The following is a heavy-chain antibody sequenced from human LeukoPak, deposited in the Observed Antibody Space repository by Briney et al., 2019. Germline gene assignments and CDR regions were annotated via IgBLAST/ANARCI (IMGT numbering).Heavy chain of an antibody. Sequence: GGSLRLSCAASGFTFSSYGMHWVRQAPGKGLEWVAVISYDGNNKYYPDSVKGRFTISRDNSKNTLYLQMNSLRSEDTAVYYCARDGDYYDSSGYAGAFDIWGQGTMVTVSS. V-gene: IGHV3-30*03. D-gene: IGHD3-22*01. CDR3: ARDGDYYDSSGYAGAFDI. CDR1: GFTFSSYG. CDR2: ISYDGNNK. J-gene: IGHJ3*02.